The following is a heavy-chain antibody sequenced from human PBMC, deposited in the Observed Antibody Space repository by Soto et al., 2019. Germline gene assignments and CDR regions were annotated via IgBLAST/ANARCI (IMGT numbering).Heavy chain of an antibody. CDR2: IYYSGST. J-gene: IGHJ5*02. D-gene: IGHD3-3*01. V-gene: IGHV4-61*01. CDR3: ARVGNDFWSGYYINWFDP. CDR1: GGSVSSGSYY. Sequence: PSETLSLTCTVSGGSVSSGSYYWSWIRQPPGKGLEWIGYIYYSGSTNYNPSLKSRVTISVDTSKNQFSLKLSSVTAADTAVYYCARVGNDFWSGYYINWFDPWGQGTLVTAPQ.